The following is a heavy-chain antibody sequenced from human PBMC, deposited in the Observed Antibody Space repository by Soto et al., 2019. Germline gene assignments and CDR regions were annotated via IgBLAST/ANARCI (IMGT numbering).Heavy chain of an antibody. CDR1: GGSISSYY. CDR2: IYTSGST. V-gene: IGHV4-4*07. J-gene: IGHJ6*02. CDR3: ARDQMVTIFGVVTQRRTYGMDV. D-gene: IGHD3-3*01. Sequence: SETLSLTCTVSGGSISSYYWSWIRQPAGKGLEWIGRIYTSGSTNYNPSLKSRVTMSVDTSKNQFSLKLSSVTAADTAAYYCARDQMVTIFGVVTQRRTYGMDVWGQGTTVTVSS.